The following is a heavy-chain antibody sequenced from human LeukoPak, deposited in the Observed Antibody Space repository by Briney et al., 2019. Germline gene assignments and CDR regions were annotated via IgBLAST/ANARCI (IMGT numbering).Heavy chain of an antibody. CDR1: GFTFSSYE. CDR3: AELGITMIRGV. CDR2: ISSSGSTI. J-gene: IGHJ6*04. V-gene: IGHV3-48*03. D-gene: IGHD3-22*01. Sequence: PGGSLRLSCAASGFTFSSYEMNWVRQAPGKGLEWVSCISSSGSTIYYADSVKGRFTISRDNAKNSLYLQMNSLRAEDTAVYYCAELGITMIRGVWGKGTTVTISS.